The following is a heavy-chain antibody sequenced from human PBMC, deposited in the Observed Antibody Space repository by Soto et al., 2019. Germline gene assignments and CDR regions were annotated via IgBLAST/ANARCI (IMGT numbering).Heavy chain of an antibody. V-gene: IGHV4-59*12. Sequence: SETLSLTCTVSGVSISSYYWSWIRQPPGKGLEWIGYIYYSGSTNYNPSLKSRVTISVDRSKNQFSLKLSSVTAADTAVYYCARAHYGDYGYGMDVWGQGTTVTVSS. J-gene: IGHJ6*02. CDR3: ARAHYGDYGYGMDV. CDR2: IYYSGST. D-gene: IGHD4-17*01. CDR1: GVSISSYY.